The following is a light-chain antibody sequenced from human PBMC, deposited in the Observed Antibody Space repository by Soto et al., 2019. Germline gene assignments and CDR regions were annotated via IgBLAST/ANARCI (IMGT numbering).Light chain of an antibody. CDR1: SRDVGGYNY. V-gene: IGLV2-14*01. Sequence: QSVLTQPASVSGSPGQSITISCTGSSRDVGGYNYVSWCQQYPGKAPKLIIYDVSNRPSGVSSRFSGSKSGNTASLTISGLQADDEAYYYCTSYTSSDTGVFGGGTKLIVL. J-gene: IGLJ3*02. CDR3: TSYTSSDTGV. CDR2: DVS.